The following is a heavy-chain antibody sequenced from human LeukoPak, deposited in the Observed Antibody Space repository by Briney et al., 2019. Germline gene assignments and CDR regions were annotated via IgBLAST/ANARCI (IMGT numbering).Heavy chain of an antibody. CDR3: AKVIRSGQIWNWFDP. Sequence: GGSLGLSCAASGFTFSSYGMHWVRQAPGKGLEWVAVISYDGSNKYYADSVKGRFTISRDNSKNTLYLQMNSLRAEDTAVYYCAKVIRSGQIWNWFDPWGQGTLVTVSS. CDR2: ISYDGSNK. CDR1: GFTFSSYG. V-gene: IGHV3-30*18. D-gene: IGHD6-19*01. J-gene: IGHJ5*02.